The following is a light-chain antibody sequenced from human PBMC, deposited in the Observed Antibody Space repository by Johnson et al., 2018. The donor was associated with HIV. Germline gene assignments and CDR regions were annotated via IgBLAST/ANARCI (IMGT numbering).Light chain of an antibody. CDR1: SSNIGNNY. V-gene: IGLV1-51*01. J-gene: IGLJ1*01. CDR3: GTWDSSLSAYYV. Sequence: QPVLTQPPSVSAAPGQKVTISCSGSSSNIGNNYVSWYQQLPGTAPKLLIFDNNKRPSGIPDRFSASKSGTSATLGITGLQTGDEADYYCGTWDSSLSAYYVFGTGTKVTVL. CDR2: DNN.